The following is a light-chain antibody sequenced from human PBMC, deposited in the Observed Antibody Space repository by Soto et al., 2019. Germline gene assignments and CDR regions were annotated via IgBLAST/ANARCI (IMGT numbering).Light chain of an antibody. CDR1: QTISSS. V-gene: IGKV1-5*01. Sequence: DIQITQSPSTLSASVGDRVTITCRASQTISSSLAWYQHKPGKAPKLLIFDASTLQTGVPSRFSGSGFGTEFTLTITGLQPDDFATYYCQQHNDYTAVTFGQGTKVDI. J-gene: IGKJ2*01. CDR3: QQHNDYTAVT. CDR2: DAS.